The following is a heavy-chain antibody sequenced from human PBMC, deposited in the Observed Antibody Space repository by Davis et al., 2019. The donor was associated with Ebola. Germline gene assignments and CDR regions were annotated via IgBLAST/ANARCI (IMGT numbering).Heavy chain of an antibody. Sequence: GESLKISCAASGFTFNTYAMSWVRQPPGKGLEWISSISSSGTVTYYADSVKGRFTISRDSSRHMVYLQMNSLTAEDTAVYYCAKELEEFYYFYFAMDVWGQGTTVAVSS. CDR1: GFTFNTYA. J-gene: IGHJ6*02. CDR3: AKELEEFYYFYFAMDV. V-gene: IGHV3-23*01. CDR2: ISSSGTVT. D-gene: IGHD1-1*01.